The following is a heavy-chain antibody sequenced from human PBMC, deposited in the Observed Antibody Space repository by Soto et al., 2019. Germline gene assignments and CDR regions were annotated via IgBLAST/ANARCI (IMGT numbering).Heavy chain of an antibody. D-gene: IGHD1-1*01. CDR2: ISYDGINK. CDR1: GFTFSSYG. J-gene: IGHJ4*02. V-gene: IGHV3-30*18. CDR3: AKSMYNWNDGFFDY. Sequence: GGSVRLSCAASGFTFSSYGMHWVRQAPGKGLEWVAIISYDGINKYYANSVKGRFTISGDNSKNTLYLQMNSLRAEDTAVYYCAKSMYNWNDGFFDYWGQGTLVTVSS.